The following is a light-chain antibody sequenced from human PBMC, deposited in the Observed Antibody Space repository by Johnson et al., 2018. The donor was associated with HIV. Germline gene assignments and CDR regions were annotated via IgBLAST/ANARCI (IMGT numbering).Light chain of an antibody. CDR1: SSNIGNNY. CDR3: GAWDSSLRVYV. J-gene: IGLJ1*01. V-gene: IGLV1-51*02. Sequence: QSVLTQPPSVSAAPGQKVTISCSGRSSNIGNNYVSWYQQLPGTAPKLLIYENNKRPSGIPDRFSGSKSDTSATLGITGLQTGDEADYYCGAWDSSLRVYVFGTGTKVTVI. CDR2: ENN.